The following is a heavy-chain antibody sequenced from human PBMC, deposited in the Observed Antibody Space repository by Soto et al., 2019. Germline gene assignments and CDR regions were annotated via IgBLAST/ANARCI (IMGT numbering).Heavy chain of an antibody. CDR3: ARFGYSTNIGIDY. CDR2: IYYSGST. Sequence: TQSLTSTVSGGNIRSGGYYWSWIRQHPGKGLEWIGYIYYSGSTYYNPSLKSRVTISVDTSKNQFSLKLSSVTAADTAVYYCARFGYSTNIGIDYWGQGTLVTVSS. V-gene: IGHV4-31*03. D-gene: IGHD3-22*01. J-gene: IGHJ4*02. CDR1: GGNIRSGGYY.